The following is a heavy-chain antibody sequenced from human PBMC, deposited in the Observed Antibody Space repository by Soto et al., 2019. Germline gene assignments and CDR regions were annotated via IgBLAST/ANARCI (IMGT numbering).Heavy chain of an antibody. V-gene: IGHV3-11*01. D-gene: IGHD5-12*01. Sequence: GSLRLSCAASGFTFSDYYMSWIRQAPGKGLEWVSYISSSGSTIYYADSVKGRFTISRDNAKSSLYLQMNSLRAEDTAVYYCARNTRDGYKIRGDAFDIWGQGTMVTVSS. CDR2: ISSSGSTI. J-gene: IGHJ3*02. CDR3: ARNTRDGYKIRGDAFDI. CDR1: GFTFSDYY.